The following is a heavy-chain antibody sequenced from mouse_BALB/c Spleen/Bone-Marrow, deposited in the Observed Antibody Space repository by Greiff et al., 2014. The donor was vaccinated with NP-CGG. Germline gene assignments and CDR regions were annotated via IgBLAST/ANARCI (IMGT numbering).Heavy chain of an antibody. J-gene: IGHJ3*01. CDR1: GFNIKDTY. Sequence: EVQLQQSGAELVKPGASVKLSCTASGFNIKDTYMHWVKQRPEQGLEWIGRIDPANGNTKYDPKFQGKATITADTSSNTAYLQLSSLTSEDTAVYYCAAYYRYLAWFAYWGQGTPVTVSA. V-gene: IGHV14-3*02. CDR3: AAYYRYLAWFAY. D-gene: IGHD2-14*01. CDR2: IDPANGNT.